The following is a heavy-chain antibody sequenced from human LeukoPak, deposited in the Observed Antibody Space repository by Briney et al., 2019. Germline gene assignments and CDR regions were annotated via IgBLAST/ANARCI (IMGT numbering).Heavy chain of an antibody. D-gene: IGHD6-19*01. CDR2: IYYSGST. V-gene: IGHV4-59*01. CDR1: GGSISSYY. J-gene: IGHJ6*02. Sequence: PSETLSLTCTVSGGSISSYYWSWIRQPPGKGLEWIGYIYYSGSTNYNPSLKSRVTISVDTSKNQFSLKLSSVTAADTAVYYCARDSGGWGSYYYYGMDVWGQGTTVTVSS. CDR3: ARDSGGWGSYYYYGMDV.